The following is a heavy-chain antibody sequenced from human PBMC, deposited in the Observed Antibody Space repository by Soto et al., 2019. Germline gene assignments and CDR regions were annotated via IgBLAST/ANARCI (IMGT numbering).Heavy chain of an antibody. CDR3: ASRPRYYYDSSGYWPPFDY. CDR2: IYYSGST. CDR1: GGSISSSSYY. Sequence: PSETLSLTCTVSGGSISSSSYYWGWIRQPPGKGLEWIGSIYYSGSTYYNPSLKSRVTISVDTSKNQFSLKLSSVTAADTAAYYCASRPRYYYDSSGYWPPFDYWGQGTLVTVSS. D-gene: IGHD3-22*01. V-gene: IGHV4-39*01. J-gene: IGHJ4*02.